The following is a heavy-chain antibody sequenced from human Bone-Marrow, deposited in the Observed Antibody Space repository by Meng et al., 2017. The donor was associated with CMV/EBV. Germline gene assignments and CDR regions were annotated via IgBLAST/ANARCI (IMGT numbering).Heavy chain of an antibody. J-gene: IGHJ4*02. CDR3: AKDRLRTSASGDYFDS. V-gene: IGHV3-23*01. D-gene: IGHD2-21*01. Sequence: GESLKISCAASGFTFSDYAMIWVRQSPGRGLEYISSISTSGRYTYYVDPVRGRFTISRDNSRSTLYLQMSSLRAADTGLYFCAKDRLRTSASGDYFDSWSQGVLVTVSS. CDR1: GFTFSDYA. CDR2: ISTSGRYT.